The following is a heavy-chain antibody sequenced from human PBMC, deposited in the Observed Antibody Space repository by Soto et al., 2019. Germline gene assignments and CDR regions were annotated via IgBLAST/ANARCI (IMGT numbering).Heavy chain of an antibody. V-gene: IGHV4-30-2*01. CDR1: GGSISSGGYS. CDR2: IYHSGST. Sequence: SETRSLTCAVSGGSISSGGYSWSWIRQPPGKGLEWIGYIYHSGSTYYNPSLKSRVTISVDRSKNQFSLKLSSVTAADTAVYYCARGKYCSSTSCHPSPWFDPWGQGTLVTVSS. D-gene: IGHD2-2*01. CDR3: ARGKYCSSTSCHPSPWFDP. J-gene: IGHJ5*02.